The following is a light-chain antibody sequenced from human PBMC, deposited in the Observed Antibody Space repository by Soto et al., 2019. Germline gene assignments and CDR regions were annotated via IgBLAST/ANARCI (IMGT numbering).Light chain of an antibody. J-gene: IGKJ1*01. CDR3: QQTYTTPRT. CDR1: RGINTY. CDR2: SAS. Sequence: DIQITQSPSSLSASIGDRVTITCRASRGINTYVNWYQQKPGKAPKLLIFSASNLQGGVPSRFSGTGSGTDFTFTISSLLPEDFATYYCQQTYTTPRTFGQGTKVDIK. V-gene: IGKV1-39*01.